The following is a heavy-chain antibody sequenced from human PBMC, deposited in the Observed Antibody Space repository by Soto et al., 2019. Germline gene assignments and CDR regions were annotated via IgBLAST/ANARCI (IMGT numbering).Heavy chain of an antibody. CDR1: GFTFSSYA. CDR2: ISSNGGST. V-gene: IGHV3-64D*06. D-gene: IGHD2-21*02. Sequence: GGSLRLSCSASGFTFSSYAMHWVRQAPGKGLEYVSAISSNGGSTYYADSVKGRFTISRDNSKNTLYLQMSSLRAEDTAVYYCMNTPRRHIVVVTATPEYFQHWGQGTLVTVSS. J-gene: IGHJ1*01. CDR3: MNTPRRHIVVVTATPEYFQH.